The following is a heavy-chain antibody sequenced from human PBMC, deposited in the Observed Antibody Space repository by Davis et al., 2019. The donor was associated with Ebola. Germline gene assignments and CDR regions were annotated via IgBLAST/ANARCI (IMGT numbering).Heavy chain of an antibody. V-gene: IGHV1-18*01. CDR1: GYTFTSYG. CDR2: ISAYNGNT. D-gene: IGHD2-2*01. CDR3: AIIQYQLLFDAFDI. J-gene: IGHJ3*02. Sequence: AASVKVSCKASGYTFTSYGISWVRQAPGQGLEWMGWISAYNGNTIYAQKFQGRVTMTEDTSTDTAYMELSSLRSEDTAVYYCAIIQYQLLFDAFDIWGQGTMVTVSS.